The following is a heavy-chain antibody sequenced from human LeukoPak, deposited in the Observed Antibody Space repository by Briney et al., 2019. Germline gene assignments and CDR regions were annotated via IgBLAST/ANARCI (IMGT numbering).Heavy chain of an antibody. CDR1: GYTFTSYD. V-gene: IGHV1-69*04. D-gene: IGHD3-22*01. CDR3: ARHSSRGHYYDFDF. CDR2: IVPVIGVA. Sequence: AASVKVSCKASGYTFTSYDINWVRQATGQGLEWVGRIVPVIGVATYAQSLQGRVIITADRSTNTAYMELSSLRFEDSAVYFCARHSSRGHYYDFDFWGQGSLVTVSS. J-gene: IGHJ4*02.